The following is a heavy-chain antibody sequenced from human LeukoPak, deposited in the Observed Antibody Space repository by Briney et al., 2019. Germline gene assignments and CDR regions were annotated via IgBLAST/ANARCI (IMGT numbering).Heavy chain of an antibody. Sequence: GSSLRLSCAASGFTFSSYGMHWVRQAPGKGLEWVAFIRYDGSNKYYADSVKGRFTISRDNSKNTLYLQMNSLRAEDTAVYYCAKDFVRKQQLLIGSYMDVWGKGTTVTVSS. D-gene: IGHD6-13*01. CDR3: AKDFVRKQQLLIGSYMDV. CDR2: IRYDGSNK. CDR1: GFTFSSYG. J-gene: IGHJ6*03. V-gene: IGHV3-30*02.